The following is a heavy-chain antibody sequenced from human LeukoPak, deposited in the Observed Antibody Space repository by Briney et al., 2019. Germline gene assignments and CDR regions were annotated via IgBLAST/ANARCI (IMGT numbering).Heavy chain of an antibody. Sequence: GGSLRLSCAASGFTFSRFPMSWVRQAPGKGLEWVSAISGTGGSTYYADSVKGRFTISRDTSKNTLYLQVNSLRAEDTAVYYCAKHYIGNYYFDYWGQGTLVTVSS. CDR1: GFTFSRFP. D-gene: IGHD3-10*01. V-gene: IGHV3-23*01. J-gene: IGHJ4*02. CDR3: AKHYIGNYYFDY. CDR2: ISGTGGST.